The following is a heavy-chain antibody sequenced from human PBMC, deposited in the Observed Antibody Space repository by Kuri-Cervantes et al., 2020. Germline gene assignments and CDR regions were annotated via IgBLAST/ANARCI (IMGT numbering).Heavy chain of an antibody. Sequence: GGSLRLSCAASGFTFSSYGMHWVRQAPGKWLEWVAVISYDGSNKYYADSVKGVFTISRDNSKNTLYMQMNSLRAEDTAVYYCAKVGPHSASYFGSWGQGTLVTVSS. CDR3: AKVGPHSASYFGS. J-gene: IGHJ4*02. V-gene: IGHV3-30*18. D-gene: IGHD1-26*01. CDR2: ISYDGSNK. CDR1: GFTFSSYG.